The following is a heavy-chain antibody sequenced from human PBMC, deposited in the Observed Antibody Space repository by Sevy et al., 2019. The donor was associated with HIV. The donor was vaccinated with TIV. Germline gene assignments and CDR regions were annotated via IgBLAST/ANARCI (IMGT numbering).Heavy chain of an antibody. CDR2: IKSKTNGGTI. J-gene: IGHJ6*02. Sequence: GGSLRLSCAASGFTFSSAWMSWVRLAPGKGLEWVGRIKSKTNGGTIDYAAPVKGRFTISREDSKNTLYLQMNSLKTEDTAVYYCITDPGYRGYDEEVINYYYHGMDVWGQGTTVTVSS. V-gene: IGHV3-15*01. CDR1: GFTFSSAW. D-gene: IGHD5-12*01. CDR3: ITDPGYRGYDEEVINYYYHGMDV.